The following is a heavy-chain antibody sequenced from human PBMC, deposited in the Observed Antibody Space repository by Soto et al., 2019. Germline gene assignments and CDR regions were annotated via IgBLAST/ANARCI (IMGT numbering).Heavy chain of an antibody. J-gene: IGHJ4*02. CDR1: GGSISSYY. D-gene: IGHD2-15*01. CDR3: ARANVGPPGGGSWIMPFDF. Sequence: PSETLSLTFTVSGGSISSYYWSWIRQSAGQGLEWIGRIYPGGSTNYNPSLKSRVTMSADTSKNQFSLRLTSVTAADTAVYYCARANVGPPGGGSWIMPFDFWGQGTLVTVYS. CDR2: IYPGGST. V-gene: IGHV4-4*07.